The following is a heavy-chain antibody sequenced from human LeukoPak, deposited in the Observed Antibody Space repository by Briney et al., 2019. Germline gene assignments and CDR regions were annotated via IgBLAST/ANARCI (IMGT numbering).Heavy chain of an antibody. CDR2: IRYDGSNK. CDR1: GFTFSSYG. D-gene: IGHD5-12*01. CDR3: ARWLWRGYYYYYYSMDV. Sequence: PGGSLRLSCAASGFTFSSYGMHWVRQAPGKGLEWVAFIRYDGSNKYYADSVKGRFTISRDNSKNTLYLQMNSLRAEDTAVYYCARWLWRGYYYYYYSMDVWGKGTTVTVSS. J-gene: IGHJ6*03. V-gene: IGHV3-30*02.